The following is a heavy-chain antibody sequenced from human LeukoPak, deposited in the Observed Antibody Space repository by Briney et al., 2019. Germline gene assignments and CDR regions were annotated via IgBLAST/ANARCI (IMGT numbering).Heavy chain of an antibody. CDR3: ARDPSMIVVVIKGMGAFDI. V-gene: IGHV1-2*02. CDR2: INPNSGGT. CDR1: GYTFTGYY. Sequence: ASVKVSCKASGYTFTGYYMQWVRQAPGQGLEWMGWINPNSGGTNYAQKFQGRGTMTRDTSISTAYMELSRLRSDDTAVYYCARDPSMIVVVIKGMGAFDIWGQGTMVTVSS. D-gene: IGHD3-22*01. J-gene: IGHJ3*02.